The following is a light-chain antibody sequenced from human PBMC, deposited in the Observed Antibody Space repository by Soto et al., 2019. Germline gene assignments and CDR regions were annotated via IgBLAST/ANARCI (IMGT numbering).Light chain of an antibody. Sequence: QVTQNTSSLSASVGDRFTITWRASQVISTYLNCYQQKPGKAPKLLIYAASSLQSGVPSRFSGSGSETDFTLTISSLQPEDFATYCSPHLNSYPLPFGGGTKVDI. V-gene: IGKV1-39*01. CDR3: PHLNSYPLP. J-gene: IGKJ4*01. CDR1: QVISTY. CDR2: AAS.